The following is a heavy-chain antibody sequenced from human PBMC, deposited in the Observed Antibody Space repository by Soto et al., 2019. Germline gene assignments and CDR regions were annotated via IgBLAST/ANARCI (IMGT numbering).Heavy chain of an antibody. CDR2: LYSGGTI. V-gene: IGHV3-66*01. Sequence: EVQLEESGGGLVQPGGSLRLSCAASGFTVRDNFMTWVRQAPGKGLEWVSVLYSGGTIHYADSVKGRFTISRDNSKNTLSLEMNSLKVEDTAVWFCTRGGGWESGLDVWGQGTTVTVSS. D-gene: IGHD1-26*01. CDR3: TRGGGWESGLDV. J-gene: IGHJ6*02. CDR1: GFTVRDNF.